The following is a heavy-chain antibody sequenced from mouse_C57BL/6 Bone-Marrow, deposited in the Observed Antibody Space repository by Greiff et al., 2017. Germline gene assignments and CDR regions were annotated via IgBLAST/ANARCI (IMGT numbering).Heavy chain of an antibody. Sequence: LVESGAELVKPGASVKMSCKASGYTFTTYPIEWMKQNHGKSLEWIGNFHPDNDDTKYNEKFKGKATLTVEKSSSTVYLVLSRLTSDDSAVYYCARRDDGYWYFDVWGTGTTVTVSS. CDR2: FHPDNDDT. D-gene: IGHD2-3*01. J-gene: IGHJ1*03. V-gene: IGHV1-47*01. CDR3: ARRDDGYWYFDV. CDR1: GYTFTTYP.